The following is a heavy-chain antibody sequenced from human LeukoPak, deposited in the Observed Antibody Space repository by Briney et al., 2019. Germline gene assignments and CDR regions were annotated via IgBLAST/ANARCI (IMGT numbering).Heavy chain of an antibody. J-gene: IGHJ6*03. V-gene: IGHV3-9*01. CDR3: AKDPYMDV. CDR2: INWNSGTL. CDR1: GFSFADAT. Sequence: GRSLRLSCAASGFSFADATMHWVRQVPGKGLEWVSGINWNSGTLGYADSVKGRFTVSRDNAKNSLYLQMNSLKTEDTALYYCAKDPYMDVWGKGTTVAVSS.